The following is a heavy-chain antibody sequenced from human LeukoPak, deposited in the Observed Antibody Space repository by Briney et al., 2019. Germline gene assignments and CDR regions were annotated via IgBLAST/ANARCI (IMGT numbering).Heavy chain of an antibody. Sequence: SETLSLTCTVSGGSFSGYYWSWIRQPPGKGLEWIGEINHSGSTNYNPSLKSRVTISVDTSKNQFSLKLSSVTAADTAVYYCASDQTDYYDSSGYLRADAFDIWGQGTMVTVSS. V-gene: IGHV4-34*01. D-gene: IGHD3-22*01. CDR3: ASDQTDYYDSSGYLRADAFDI. CDR2: INHSGST. J-gene: IGHJ3*02. CDR1: GGSFSGYY.